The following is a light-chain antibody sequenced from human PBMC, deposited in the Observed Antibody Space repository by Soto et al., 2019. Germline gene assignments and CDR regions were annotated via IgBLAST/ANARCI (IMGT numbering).Light chain of an antibody. J-gene: IGLJ1*01. CDR2: EGS. CDR1: SSDLGGYNY. Sequence: QSVLTQPASVSGSPGQSITVSCTGTSSDLGGYNYVSWYQHHPGKAPKLMIYEGSNRPSGVSNRFSGSKSGNTASLTISGLQADDEAEYYCSSYTSSDTLVFGTGTKLTVL. V-gene: IGLV2-14*01. CDR3: SSYTSSDTLV.